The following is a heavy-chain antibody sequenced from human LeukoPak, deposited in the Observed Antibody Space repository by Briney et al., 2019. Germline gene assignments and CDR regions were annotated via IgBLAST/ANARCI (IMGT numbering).Heavy chain of an antibody. V-gene: IGHV1-8*01. CDR1: GYTFTSYD. CDR2: MNPKSGNT. Sequence: GASVKVSCKASGYTFTSYDINWVRQATGQGLKWMGWMNPKSGNTGYAQKFQGRVTMTKNTSISTAYMELSSLRSEDTAVCYCARGVYYGSGSYLFDYWGQGTLVTVSS. CDR3: ARGVYYGSGSYLFDY. J-gene: IGHJ4*02. D-gene: IGHD3-10*01.